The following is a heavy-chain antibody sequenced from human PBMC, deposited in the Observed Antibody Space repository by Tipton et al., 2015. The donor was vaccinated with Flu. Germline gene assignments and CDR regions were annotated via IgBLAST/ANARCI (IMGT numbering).Heavy chain of an antibody. D-gene: IGHD3-22*01. V-gene: IGHV4-38-2*01. CDR1: GDSIGYPYY. Sequence: TLSLTCSVSGDSIGYPYYWGWIRQAPGKGLEWIGNIHRSGNTYHNPSLKSRVTMSVDSSKNQFSLRLTSVTAADTAVYYCARLDSSGYYISYWYFDLWGRGTLVTVSS. J-gene: IGHJ2*01. CDR2: IHRSGNT. CDR3: ARLDSSGYYISYWYFDL.